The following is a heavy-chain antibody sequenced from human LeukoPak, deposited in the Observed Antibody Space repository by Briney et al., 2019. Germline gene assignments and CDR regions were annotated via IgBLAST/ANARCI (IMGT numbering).Heavy chain of an antibody. CDR1: GFTLYALG. CDR3: ARGVSSGYVGVFDY. D-gene: IGHD5-12*01. V-gene: IGHV3-20*04. CDR2: INWNGGST. Sequence: GVSLRLPCAPSGFTLYALGMSWARQAPGKGLERVSGINWNGGSTGYADSVKGRFTISRDNAKNSLYLQMNSLRAEDTALYYCARGVSSGYVGVFDYWGQGTLVTVSS. J-gene: IGHJ4*02.